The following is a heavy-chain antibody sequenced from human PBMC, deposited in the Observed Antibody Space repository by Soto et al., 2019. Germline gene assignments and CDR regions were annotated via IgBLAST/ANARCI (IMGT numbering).Heavy chain of an antibody. CDR1: GFTFSSYW. CDR3: ARDLWDIFTGSSSNAIDT. Sequence: PGGSLRLSCAASGFTFSSYWMSWVRQAPGKGLEWVANIKQDGSEKYYVDSVKGRFTISRDNATNSLYLQMNSLRAEDTAVYYCARDLWDIFTGSSSNAIDTLGQDTMLTISS. CDR2: IKQDGSEK. D-gene: IGHD3-9*01. V-gene: IGHV3-7*01. J-gene: IGHJ3*02.